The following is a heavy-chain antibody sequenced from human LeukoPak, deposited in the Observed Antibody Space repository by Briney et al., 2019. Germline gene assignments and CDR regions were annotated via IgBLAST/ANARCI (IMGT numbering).Heavy chain of an antibody. CDR2: IASDGST. D-gene: IGHD3-22*01. J-gene: IGHJ4*02. V-gene: IGHV3-74*01. Sequence: GGSLRLSCAASGFTFSSYWMHWVRQAPGKGLVWVSRIASDGSTVYADSVKGRFTISRDNRYNTLYLQMNSLKSDDTAFYYCVKDYGNYRGSDHWGQGALVTVSS. CDR1: GFTFSSYW. CDR3: VKDYGNYRGSDH.